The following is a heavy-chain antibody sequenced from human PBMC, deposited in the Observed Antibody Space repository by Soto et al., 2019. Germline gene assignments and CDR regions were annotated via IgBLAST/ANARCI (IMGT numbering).Heavy chain of an antibody. CDR2: IYSGGST. CDR1: GFTVSSNY. Sequence: GGSLRLSCAASGFTVSSNYMSWVRQAPGKGLEWVSVIYSGGSTYYADSVKGRFTISRDNSKNTLYLQMNSLRAEDTAVYYCATQTPYSSSSDYYYYGMDVWGQGTTVTVSS. V-gene: IGHV3-53*01. D-gene: IGHD6-6*01. CDR3: ATQTPYSSSSDYYYYGMDV. J-gene: IGHJ6*02.